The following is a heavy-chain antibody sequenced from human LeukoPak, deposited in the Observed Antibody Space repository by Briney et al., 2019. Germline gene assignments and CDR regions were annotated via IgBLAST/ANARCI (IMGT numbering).Heavy chain of an antibody. CDR3: ARDSPDYGGKGFGY. Sequence: GGSLRLSCEASGFTFSIYSMNWVRQAPGKGLEWVSYIGGTHSNIYYADSVKGRFTISRDNSKNTLYLQMNTLRAEDTAIYYCARDSPDYGGKGFGYWGQGTLVTVSS. J-gene: IGHJ4*02. CDR1: GFTFSIYS. CDR2: IGGTHSNI. D-gene: IGHD4-23*01. V-gene: IGHV3-48*01.